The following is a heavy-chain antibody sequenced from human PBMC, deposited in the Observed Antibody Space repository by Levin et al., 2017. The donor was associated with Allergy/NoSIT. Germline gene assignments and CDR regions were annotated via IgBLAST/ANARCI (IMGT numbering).Heavy chain of an antibody. CDR2: IKNDGSGA. J-gene: IGHJ4*02. D-gene: IGHD6-19*01. CDR3: ARTTPSGWD. CDR1: GVTFRNFW. V-gene: IGHV3-74*01. Sequence: GGSLRLSCAASGVTFRNFWMHWVRQVPGKGLVWVSQIKNDGSGADYADSVKGRFTISRDSAKNMLYLQMNSLRVEDTALYYCARTTPSGWDWGQGTLVTVSS.